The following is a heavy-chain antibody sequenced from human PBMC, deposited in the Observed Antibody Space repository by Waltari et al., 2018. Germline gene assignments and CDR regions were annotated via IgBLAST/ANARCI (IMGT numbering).Heavy chain of an antibody. V-gene: IGHV3-23*01. CDR2: ITSSSRST. CDR1: GFPFPSSA. Sequence: EVELLESGGDLVQPGGSLTLACVAPGFPFPSSAMDWGRQAPGKGLEWVSAITSSSRSTYYADSVKGRFTITRDNYKNTAYLQMNSLRAGDTAIYYCAKGTAAFYYGMDVWGQGTTVTVSS. D-gene: IGHD3-16*01. J-gene: IGHJ6*02. CDR3: AKGTAAFYYGMDV.